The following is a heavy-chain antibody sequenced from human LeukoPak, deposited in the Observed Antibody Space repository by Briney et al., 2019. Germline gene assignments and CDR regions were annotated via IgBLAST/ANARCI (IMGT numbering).Heavy chain of an antibody. CDR2: ISGSGGRT. Sequence: GGSLRLSCAASGFTFSGYAMSWVRQAPGKGLEWVSVISGSGGRTYYADSVKGRFTISRDNSKNTLYLQMNSLRAEDTAVYYCAKDDRVGATSLDYWGQGTLVTVSS. CDR1: GFTFSGYA. V-gene: IGHV3-23*01. CDR3: AKDDRVGATSLDY. D-gene: IGHD1-26*01. J-gene: IGHJ4*02.